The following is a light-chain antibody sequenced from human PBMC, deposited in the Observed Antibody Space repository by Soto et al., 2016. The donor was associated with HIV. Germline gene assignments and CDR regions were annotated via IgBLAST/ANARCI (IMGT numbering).Light chain of an antibody. J-gene: IGKJ1*01. CDR1: QGISSY. V-gene: IGKV1-9*01. CDR2: PAS. Sequence: DIQLTQSPSFLSASAGDRVTITCRASQGISSYLAWFQQKPGKAPNLLIYPASTLQSGVPSRFSGSGSGTEFTLTISSLQPEDFATYYCQQLNSYHTWTFGQGTKVEIK. CDR3: QQLNSYHTWT.